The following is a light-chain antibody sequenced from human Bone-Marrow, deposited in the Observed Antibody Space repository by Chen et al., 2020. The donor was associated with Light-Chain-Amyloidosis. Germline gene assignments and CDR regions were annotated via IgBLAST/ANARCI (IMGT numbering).Light chain of an antibody. Sequence: SSYLTQPPPVSASPGQPARITCSGDDLPTKYAYWYQQKPGQPPVLVIHRDTERPSGISERLSGSSSGTTATLTISGVQAEDEADYHCQSADSSGTYEVIFGGGTKLTVL. V-gene: IGLV3-25*03. CDR2: RDT. CDR3: QSADSSGTYEVI. CDR1: DLPTKY. J-gene: IGLJ2*01.